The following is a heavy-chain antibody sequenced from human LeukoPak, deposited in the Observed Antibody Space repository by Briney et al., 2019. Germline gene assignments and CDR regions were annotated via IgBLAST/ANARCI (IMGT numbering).Heavy chain of an antibody. CDR3: ARDLSGSYSNY. D-gene: IGHD1-26*01. V-gene: IGHV3-7*01. CDR1: GFTFSSYA. J-gene: IGHJ4*02. Sequence: PGGSLRLSCAASGFTFSSYAMSWVRQAPGKGLEWVANIKQDGSEKYYVDSVKGRFTISRDNAKNSLYLQMNSLRAEDTAVYYCARDLSGSYSNYWGQGTLVTVSS. CDR2: IKQDGSEK.